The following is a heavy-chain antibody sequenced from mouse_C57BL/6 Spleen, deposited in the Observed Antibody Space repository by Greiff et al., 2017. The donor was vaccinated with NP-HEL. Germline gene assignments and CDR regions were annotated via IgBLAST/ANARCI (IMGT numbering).Heavy chain of an antibody. CDR3: ARMGNYGSSGF. CDR2: IYPGDGDT. D-gene: IGHD1-1*01. Sequence: QVQLQQSGPELVKPGASVKISCKASGYAFSSSWMNWVKQRPGKGLEWIGRIYPGDGDTNYNGKFKGKATLTADKSSSTAYMQLSSLTSEDSAVYFCARMGNYGSSGFWGQGTTLTVSS. J-gene: IGHJ2*01. CDR1: GYAFSSSW. V-gene: IGHV1-82*01.